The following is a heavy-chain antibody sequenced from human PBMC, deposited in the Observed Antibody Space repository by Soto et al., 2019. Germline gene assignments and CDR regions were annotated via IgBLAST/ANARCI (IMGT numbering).Heavy chain of an antibody. J-gene: IGHJ4*02. Sequence: SETLSLTCTVSGGSISSSSYYWVWIRQPPGKGLEWIGSIYYSGSTYYNPSLKSRVTISVDTSKNQFSLKLSSVTAADTAVYYCARQGAKGDFTADYWGQGTLVTVSS. D-gene: IGHD3-16*01. CDR3: ARQGAKGDFTADY. V-gene: IGHV4-39*01. CDR2: IYYSGST. CDR1: GGSISSSSYY.